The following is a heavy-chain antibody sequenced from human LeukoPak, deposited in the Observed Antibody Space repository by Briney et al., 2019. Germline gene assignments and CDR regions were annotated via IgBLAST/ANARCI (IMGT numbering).Heavy chain of an antibody. CDR3: ARDPPYYDSSGYYDHYFDY. CDR1: GFTFSSYW. CDR2: INHNGNVN. V-gene: IGHV3-7*01. Sequence: GGSLRLSCAASGFTFSSYWMNWARQAPGKGLEWVASINHNGNVNYYVDSVKGRFTTSRDNSKNTLYLQMNSLRAEDTAVYYCARDPPYYDSSGYYDHYFDYWGQGTLVTVSS. D-gene: IGHD3-22*01. J-gene: IGHJ4*02.